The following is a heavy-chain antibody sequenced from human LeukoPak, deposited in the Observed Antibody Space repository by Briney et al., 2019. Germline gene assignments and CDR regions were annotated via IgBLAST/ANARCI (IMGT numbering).Heavy chain of an antibody. CDR3: ARGTNDYGDYVRYYYMDV. J-gene: IGHJ6*03. V-gene: IGHV1-46*01. Sequence: ASVKVSCKASGYTFTSYYMHWVRQAPGQGREWMGIINPSGGSTSYAQKFQGRVTMTRDTATSTVYMELSRLRSEHTAVYYRARGTNDYGDYVRYYYMDVWGKGTTVTVSS. CDR1: GYTFTSYY. D-gene: IGHD4-17*01. CDR2: INPSGGST.